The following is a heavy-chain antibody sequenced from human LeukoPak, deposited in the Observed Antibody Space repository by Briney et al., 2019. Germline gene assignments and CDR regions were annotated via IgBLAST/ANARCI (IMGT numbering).Heavy chain of an antibody. CDR1: GGPISTHY. CDR2: NDYSGST. CDR3: ARGAIFRGTYYMDV. J-gene: IGHJ6*03. V-gene: IGHV4-59*11. Sequence: SETLSLTCIVSGGPISTHYWSWSRQPPGKGLEWIGYNDYSGSTNYNPSLKSRVTISVDTSKDQFSLKLDSVTAADTAVYYCARGAIFRGTYYMDVWGKGTTVTVSS. D-gene: IGHD3-10*01.